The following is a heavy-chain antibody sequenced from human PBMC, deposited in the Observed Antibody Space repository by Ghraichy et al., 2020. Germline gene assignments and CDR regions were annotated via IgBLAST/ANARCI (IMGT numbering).Heavy chain of an antibody. J-gene: IGHJ6*02. Sequence: GGSLRLSCAASGFTFSNAWMSWVRQAPGKGLEWVGRIKSKTDGGTTDYAAPVKGRFTISRDDSKNTLYLQMNSLKTEDTAVYYCTTTKDVLRYFDWFRGYYYYYGMDVWGQGTTVTVSS. D-gene: IGHD3-9*01. CDR2: IKSKTDGGTT. CDR3: TTTKDVLRYFDWFRGYYYYYGMDV. V-gene: IGHV3-15*01. CDR1: GFTFSNAW.